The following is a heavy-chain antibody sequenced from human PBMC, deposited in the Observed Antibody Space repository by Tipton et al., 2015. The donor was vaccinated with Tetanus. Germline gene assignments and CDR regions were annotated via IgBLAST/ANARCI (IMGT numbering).Heavy chain of an antibody. D-gene: IGHD6-6*01. CDR1: GGSISSYY. Sequence: TLSLTCTVSGGSISSYYWSWIRQPPGKGLEWIGYIYYSGGTNYNPSLKSRVTISVDTSKNQFSLKLTSVTAADTAVYYCARLPTSSYEQYTLDVWGQGTTVTVSS. CDR3: ARLPTSSYEQYTLDV. J-gene: IGHJ6*02. V-gene: IGHV4-59*12. CDR2: IYYSGGT.